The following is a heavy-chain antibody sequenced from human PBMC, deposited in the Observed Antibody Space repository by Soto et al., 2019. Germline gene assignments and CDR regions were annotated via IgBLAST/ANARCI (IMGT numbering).Heavy chain of an antibody. V-gene: IGHV3-30*03. D-gene: IGHD1-1*01. CDR3: ATEGPLTNLYFDY. Sequence: QVQLVESGGGVVQPGRSLRLSCAASGFTFSSYGMHWVRQAAGKGMEWVTVISYDGKVAYYADSVKRRFTIFRDNSKNTLYLQMNSLRTEDSAMYYCATEGPLTNLYFDYWGKGTLVTVSS. J-gene: IGHJ4*02. CDR1: GFTFSSYG. CDR2: ISYDGKVA.